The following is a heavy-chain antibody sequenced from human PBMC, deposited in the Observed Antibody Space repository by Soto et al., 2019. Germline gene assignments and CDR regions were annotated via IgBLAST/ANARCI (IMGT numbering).Heavy chain of an antibody. CDR2: IYYSGST. J-gene: IGHJ4*02. V-gene: IGHV4-59*01. D-gene: IGHD5-12*01. Sequence: SETLSLTCTVSGASISKYYCSWIRQSPGKGLEWIGYIYYSGSTNYNPSLKSRVTISIDKSKNQFSLKLTSVTAADTAVYYCAKANSGYGSFDHWGQGMLITVSS. CDR1: GASISKYY. CDR3: AKANSGYGSFDH.